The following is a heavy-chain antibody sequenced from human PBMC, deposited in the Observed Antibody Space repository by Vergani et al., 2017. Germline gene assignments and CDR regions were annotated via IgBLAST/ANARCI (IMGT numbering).Heavy chain of an antibody. CDR3: ARDLFYYDSSGYYSGFFDY. J-gene: IGHJ4*02. D-gene: IGHD3-22*01. Sequence: DVRLVESGGGVVQPGGSLRLSCAASGFTFSAYSMNWVRQAPGKGLEWVSSISSSSSYIYYADSVKGRFTISRDNAKNSLYLQMNSLRAEDTAVYYCARDLFYYDSSGYYSGFFDYWGQGTLVTVSS. CDR2: ISSSSSYI. CDR1: GFTFSAYS. V-gene: IGHV3-21*02.